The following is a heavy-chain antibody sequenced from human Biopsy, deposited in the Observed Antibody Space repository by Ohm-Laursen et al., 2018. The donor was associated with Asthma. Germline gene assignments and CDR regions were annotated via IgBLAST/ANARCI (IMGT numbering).Heavy chain of an antibody. J-gene: IGHJ1*01. V-gene: IGHV3-7*01. D-gene: IGHD3-3*02. CDR1: GFTFSKAW. Sequence: SLRLSRAASGFTFSKAWMSWVRQVPGKGLEWVANIKHDGTEKNHVDSLKGRFTISRDNAKNSLYLQMNSLRAEDTAVYYCARTFHFWSPYHAEHYQLWGQGTLVTVPS. CDR3: ARTFHFWSPYHAEHYQL. CDR2: IKHDGTEK.